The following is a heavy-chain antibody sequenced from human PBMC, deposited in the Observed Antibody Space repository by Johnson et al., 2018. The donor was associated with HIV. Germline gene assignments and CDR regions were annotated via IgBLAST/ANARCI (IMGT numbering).Heavy chain of an antibody. CDR1: GFAFSGHN. V-gene: IGHV3-11*04. CDR2: ISSSGSST. Sequence: HVQLVESGGGVVQPGRSLRLSCASSGFAFSGHNMGWIRQAPGKGLEFVSYISSSGSSTYYIDSVKGRFTISRDNAKNSLYLQMNNLRVEDTAVYYCARDATPWGGDYVGYAFDLWGQGTVVTVSP. J-gene: IGHJ3*01. D-gene: IGHD4-17*01. CDR3: ARDATPWGGDYVGYAFDL.